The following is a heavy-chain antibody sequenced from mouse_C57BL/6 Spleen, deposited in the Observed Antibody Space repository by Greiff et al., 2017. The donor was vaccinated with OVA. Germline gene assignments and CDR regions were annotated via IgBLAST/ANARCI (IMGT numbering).Heavy chain of an antibody. V-gene: IGHV1-5*01. Sequence: VQLQQSGTVLVRPGASVKMSCKTSGYTFTSYWMHWVKQRPGQGLEWIGAIYPGNSDTSYNQKFKGKATLTAVTSASTAYMELSSLTNEDSAVYYCTRIFDYDAWFAYWGQGTLVTVSA. CDR1: GYTFTSYW. D-gene: IGHD2-4*01. CDR2: IYPGNSDT. J-gene: IGHJ3*01. CDR3: TRIFDYDAWFAY.